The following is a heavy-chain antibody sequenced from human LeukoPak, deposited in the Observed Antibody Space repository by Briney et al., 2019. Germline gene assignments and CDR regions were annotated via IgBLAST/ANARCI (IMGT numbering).Heavy chain of an antibody. Sequence: GGSLRLSCAASGFTFSDYYMSWIRQAPGKGLEWVSYISSSGSTIYYADSVKGRFTISRDNAKNSLCLQMNSLRAEDTAVYYCASRYNWNDYTYIDYWGQGTLVTVSS. CDR1: GFTFSDYY. CDR3: ASRYNWNDYTYIDY. J-gene: IGHJ4*02. D-gene: IGHD1-20*01. V-gene: IGHV3-11*01. CDR2: ISSSGSTI.